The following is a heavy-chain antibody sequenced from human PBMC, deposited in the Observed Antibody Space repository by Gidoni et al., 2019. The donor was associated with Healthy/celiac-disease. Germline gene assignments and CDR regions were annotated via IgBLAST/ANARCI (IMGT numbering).Heavy chain of an antibody. CDR3: ARDQRGQQLEKT. D-gene: IGHD6-13*01. J-gene: IGHJ5*02. CDR1: GFTFSSYW. V-gene: IGHV3-7*03. CDR2: IKQDGSEK. Sequence: EVQLVESGGGLVQPGGSLRLSCAASGFTFSSYWMRWVRQAPGTGLEWVANIKQDGSEKYYVDSVKGRFTISRDNAKNSLYLQMNSLRAEDTAVYYCARDQRGQQLEKTWGQGTLVTVSS.